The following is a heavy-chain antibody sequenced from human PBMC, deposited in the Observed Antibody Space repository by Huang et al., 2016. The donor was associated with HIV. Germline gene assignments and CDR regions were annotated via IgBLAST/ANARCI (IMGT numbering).Heavy chain of an antibody. Sequence: QVQLVQSGAEVKTHGSSVKVSCKASGGTLSKYAFSWVRQAPGQGLEWMGGIIPRFGTPKYARKFQGRVTITADDSTSTTYVEVSSLRSEDTALYYCARGQLGSYGDYDVLYWGQGTLVTVSS. CDR2: IIPRFGTP. V-gene: IGHV1-69*13. CDR3: ARGQLGSYGDYDVLY. CDR1: GGTLSKYA. D-gene: IGHD4-17*01. J-gene: IGHJ4*02.